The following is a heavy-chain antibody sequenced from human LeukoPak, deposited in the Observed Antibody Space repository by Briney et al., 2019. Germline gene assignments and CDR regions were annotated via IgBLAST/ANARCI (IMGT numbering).Heavy chain of an antibody. CDR3: ARGPDDFDY. J-gene: IGHJ4*02. D-gene: IGHD5-24*01. Sequence: SETLSLTYTVSGGSISGYHWSWFRQPPGKGLEGIGYIYYSGTTRYNPSLKSRVTISVDTSKNQFSLNLNSVTAADTAVYYCARGPDDFDYWGQGTLVTVSS. CDR1: GGSISGYH. V-gene: IGHV4-59*01. CDR2: IYYSGTT.